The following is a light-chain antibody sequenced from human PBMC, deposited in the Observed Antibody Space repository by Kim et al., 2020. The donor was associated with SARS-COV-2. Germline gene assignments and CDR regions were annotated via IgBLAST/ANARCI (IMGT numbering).Light chain of an antibody. CDR3: AAWDDRLNEV. J-gene: IGLJ2*01. Sequence: PGQRGTISWSGSTTNIGSNTVNWYQQLPGMAPKLRIYSNNERPSGVPDRFSGFKSGTSASLAISGLQSEDEADYYCAAWDDRLNEVFGGGTQLTVL. CDR1: TTNIGSNT. CDR2: SNN. V-gene: IGLV1-44*01.